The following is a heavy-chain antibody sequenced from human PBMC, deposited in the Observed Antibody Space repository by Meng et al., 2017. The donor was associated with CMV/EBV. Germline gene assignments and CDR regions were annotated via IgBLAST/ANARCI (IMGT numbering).Heavy chain of an antibody. Sequence: ETLSLTCAASGFTFSSYSMNWVRQAPGKGLGWVSSISSSSSYIYYADSVKGRFTISRDNAKNSLYLQMNSLRAEDTAVYYCARDYGGNSNYYYGMDVWGQGTTVTVSS. V-gene: IGHV3-21*01. CDR2: ISSSSSYI. CDR3: ARDYGGNSNYYYGMDV. D-gene: IGHD4-23*01. J-gene: IGHJ6*02. CDR1: GFTFSSYS.